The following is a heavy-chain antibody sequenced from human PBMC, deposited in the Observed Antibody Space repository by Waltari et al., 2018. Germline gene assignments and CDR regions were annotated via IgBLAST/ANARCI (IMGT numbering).Heavy chain of an antibody. CDR2: ISSSGSTI. V-gene: IGHV3-48*03. Sequence: EVQLVESGGGLVQPGGSLRLSCAASGFTFSSYEMNWVRQAPGKGLEWVSYISSSGSTIYYADSVKGRFTISRDNAKNSLYLQMNSLRAEDTAVYYCEGYYDFWSGSQTFDYWGQGTLVTVSS. CDR1: GFTFSSYE. J-gene: IGHJ4*02. CDR3: EGYYDFWSGSQTFDY. D-gene: IGHD3-3*01.